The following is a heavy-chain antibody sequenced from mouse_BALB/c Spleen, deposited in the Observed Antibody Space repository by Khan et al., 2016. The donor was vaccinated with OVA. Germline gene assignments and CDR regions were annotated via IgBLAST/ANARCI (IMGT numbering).Heavy chain of an antibody. V-gene: IGHV2-3*01. CDR2: IWGDGST. CDR3: AGFYSSYYALAY. CDR1: GFSLTSYG. Sequence: QVQLKESGPGLVAPSQSLSITCTVSGFSLTSYGVSWVRQPPGKGLEWLGVIWGDGSTNYHSARISRLCIRKDNTKSPVFVKLNSLQTDETATYYCAGFYSSYYALAYWGQGTSVTVSS. D-gene: IGHD1-1*01. J-gene: IGHJ4*01.